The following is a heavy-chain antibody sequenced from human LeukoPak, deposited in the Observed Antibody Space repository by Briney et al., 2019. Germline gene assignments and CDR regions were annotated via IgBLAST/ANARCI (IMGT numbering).Heavy chain of an antibody. CDR2: ISTSSSYI. V-gene: IGHV3-21*01. CDR3: ARNRGDPSYFDY. J-gene: IGHJ4*02. CDR1: GFTFNGYS. Sequence: GGSLRLSCTASGFTFNGYSMNWVRQAPGEGLEWVSSISTSSSYIYYADSVKGRFTISRNNPKNSLYLQMNSLRAEGTAVYYCARNRGDPSYFDYWGQGTLVTVSS. D-gene: IGHD4-17*01.